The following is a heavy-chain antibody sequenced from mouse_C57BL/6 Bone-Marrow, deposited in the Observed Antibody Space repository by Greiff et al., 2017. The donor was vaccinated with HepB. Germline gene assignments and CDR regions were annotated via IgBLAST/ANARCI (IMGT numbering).Heavy chain of an antibody. Sequence: VQLQQSGAELVRPGASVKLSCTASGFNIKDDYMHWVKQRPEQGLEWIGWIDPENGDTEYASKFQGKATITADTSSNTAYLQLSSLTSEDTAVYYCTKRGSSYWYFEVWGTGTTVTVSS. CDR3: TKRGSSYWYFEV. J-gene: IGHJ1*03. D-gene: IGHD1-1*01. CDR1: GFNIKDDY. CDR2: IDPENGDT. V-gene: IGHV14-4*01.